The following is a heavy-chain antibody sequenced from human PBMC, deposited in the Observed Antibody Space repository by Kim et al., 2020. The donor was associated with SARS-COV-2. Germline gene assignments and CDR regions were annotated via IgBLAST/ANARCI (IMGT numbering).Heavy chain of an antibody. CDR1: GYTFTNYG. V-gene: IGHV1-18*01. CDR2: ISAYNGNT. D-gene: IGHD2-21*02. Sequence: ASVKVSCKASGYTFTNYGISWVRQDPGQGLEWMGWISAYNGNTNYAQNLQGRVTMTTDTSTSTVYMELRSLRSDDTAVYYCARDRDCGGDCYPDAFDIWGQGTMVTVSS. J-gene: IGHJ3*02. CDR3: ARDRDCGGDCYPDAFDI.